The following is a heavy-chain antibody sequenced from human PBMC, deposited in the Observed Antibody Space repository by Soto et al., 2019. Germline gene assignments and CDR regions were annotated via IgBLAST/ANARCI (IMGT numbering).Heavy chain of an antibody. V-gene: IGHV3-48*02. CDR2: FCSSSSTL. J-gene: IGHJ4*02. Sequence: PGGSLRLSCAASXFXXXSXSMNXVRXAPGKGLEWVSYFCSSSSTLYYADFVKGRFTISRDNAKNSLYLQMNSLRDEDTAVYYCARDQAVVVVASKPYYFDYWGQGTLVTVSS. D-gene: IGHD2-15*01. CDR3: ARDQAVVVVASKPYYFDY. CDR1: XFXXXSXS.